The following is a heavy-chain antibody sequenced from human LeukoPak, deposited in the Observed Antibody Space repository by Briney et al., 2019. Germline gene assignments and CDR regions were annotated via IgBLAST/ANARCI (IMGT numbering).Heavy chain of an antibody. Sequence: GGSLRLSCAASGFTFDDYAMHWVRQAPGKGLEWVSAISGSGGSTYYADSVKGRFTISRDNAKNTLYLQMNSLRAEDTAVYYCAKDRRGGWLQPFDYWGQGTLVTVSS. CDR2: ISGSGGST. J-gene: IGHJ4*02. CDR3: AKDRRGGWLQPFDY. V-gene: IGHV3-23*01. D-gene: IGHD5-24*01. CDR1: GFTFDDYA.